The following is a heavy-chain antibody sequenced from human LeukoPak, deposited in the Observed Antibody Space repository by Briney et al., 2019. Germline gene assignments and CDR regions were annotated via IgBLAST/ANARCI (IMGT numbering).Heavy chain of an antibody. CDR3: ARETSQKGAHYMDV. J-gene: IGHJ6*03. CDR2: IYYSGYT. Sequence: PSETLSLTCAVSGGSLSGYYWTWIRQPPGKGLKWIGNIYYSGYTTYSPSLRSRVTISVDTSKNQFSLKLSSVTAADTAVYYCARETSQKGAHYMDVWGKGTTITISS. D-gene: IGHD3-16*01. CDR1: GGSLSGYY. V-gene: IGHV4-59*01.